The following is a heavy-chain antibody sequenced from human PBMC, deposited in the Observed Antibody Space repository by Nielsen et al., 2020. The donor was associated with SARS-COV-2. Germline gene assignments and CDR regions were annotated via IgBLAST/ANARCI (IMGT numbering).Heavy chain of an antibody. CDR3: AKDNWSTWHAFDY. V-gene: IGHV3-9*01. D-gene: IGHD2-8*02. CDR2: ISWNSGSI. CDR1: GFTFDDYA. J-gene: IGHJ4*02. Sequence: GGSLRLSCAASGFTFDDYAMHWVRQAPGRGLEWVSGISWNSGSIGYADSVKGRFTISRDNAKNSLYLQMNSLRAEDTALYYCAKDNWSTWHAFDYWGQGTLVTVSS.